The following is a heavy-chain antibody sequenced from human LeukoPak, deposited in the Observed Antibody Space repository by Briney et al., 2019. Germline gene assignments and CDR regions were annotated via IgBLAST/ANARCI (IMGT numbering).Heavy chain of an antibody. D-gene: IGHD3-22*01. V-gene: IGHV3-23*01. Sequence: GGSLRLSCAASGFTFSSYAMSWVRQAPGKGLEWVSAISGSGGSTYYEDSVKGRFTISRDNSKNTLYLQMNSLRAEDTAVYYCAKGTPSSGYSYGMDVWGQGTTVTVSS. CDR1: GFTFSSYA. J-gene: IGHJ6*02. CDR3: AKGTPSSGYSYGMDV. CDR2: ISGSGGST.